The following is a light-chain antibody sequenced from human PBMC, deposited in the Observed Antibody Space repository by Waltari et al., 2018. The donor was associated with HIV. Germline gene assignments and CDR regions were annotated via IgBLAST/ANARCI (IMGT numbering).Light chain of an antibody. CDR1: SRAVGSYNL. J-gene: IGLJ1*01. CDR2: EVN. V-gene: IGLV2-23*02. CDR3: CSYAGSSSYV. Sequence: QSALTQPASVSGSPGQSINIACTGTSRAVGSYNLVSWYQKHPGKAPKLMIYEVNKRPSGVSNRFSCSKSGNTASLTISGLQAEDEADYYCCSYAGSSSYVFGSGTKVTVL.